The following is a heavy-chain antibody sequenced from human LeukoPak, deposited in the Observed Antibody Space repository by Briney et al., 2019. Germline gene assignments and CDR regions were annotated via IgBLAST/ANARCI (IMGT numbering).Heavy chain of an antibody. CDR2: ISCDGGNK. CDR1: GFTFSSYA. CDR3: ARGDYPYYFDY. V-gene: IGHV3-30-3*01. Sequence: GGSLRLSCAASGFTFSSYAMHWVRQAPGKGLEWVAVISCDGGNKYYADSVKGRFTISRDNSKNTLYLQMNSLRAEDTAVYYCARGDYPYYFDYWGQGTLVTVSS. D-gene: IGHD4-17*01. J-gene: IGHJ4*02.